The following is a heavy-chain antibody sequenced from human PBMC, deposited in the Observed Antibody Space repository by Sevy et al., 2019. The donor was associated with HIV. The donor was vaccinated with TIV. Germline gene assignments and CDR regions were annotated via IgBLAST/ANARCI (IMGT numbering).Heavy chain of an antibody. CDR2: ISSSGSTI. J-gene: IGHJ6*03. CDR3: VRGPYCSGGSCYSVKGYYYYYMDV. D-gene: IGHD2-15*01. Sequence: GGSLRLSCAASGFTFSDYYMSWIRQAPGKGLEWVSYISSSGSTIYYADSVKGRFTIPRDNAKNSLSLQMNSLRAEDTALYYCVRGPYCSGGSCYSVKGYYYYYMDVWGKGTTVTVSS. CDR1: GFTFSDYY. V-gene: IGHV3-11*04.